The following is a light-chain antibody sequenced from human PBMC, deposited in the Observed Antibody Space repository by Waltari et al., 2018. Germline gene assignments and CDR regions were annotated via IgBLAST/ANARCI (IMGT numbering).Light chain of an antibody. Sequence: IQITHSPHSLSASVGDRVTITCRAGQNIGSFLNWYQQRPGKAPNLLIFAASSLQSGVPSRFSGGGSGTDFTLTISSLQPEDFATYYCQQSYSTSWTFGQGTKVEIK. J-gene: IGKJ1*01. CDR1: QNIGSF. CDR3: QQSYSTSWT. V-gene: IGKV1-39*01. CDR2: AAS.